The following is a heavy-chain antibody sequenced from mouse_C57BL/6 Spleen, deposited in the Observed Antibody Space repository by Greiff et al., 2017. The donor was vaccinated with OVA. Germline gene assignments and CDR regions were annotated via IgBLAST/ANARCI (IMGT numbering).Heavy chain of an antibody. D-gene: IGHD1-2*01. CDR1: GFTFSSYA. CDR3: TRDLGTRLVYYDAMDY. J-gene: IGHJ4*01. CDR2: ISSGGDYI. V-gene: IGHV5-9-1*02. Sequence: EVKVVESGEGLVKPGGSLKLSCAASGFTFSSYAMSWVRQTPEKRLEWVAYISSGGDYIYYADTVKGRFTISGDNARNTLYLQMSSLKSEDTAMYYCTRDLGTRLVYYDAMDYWGQGTSVTVSS.